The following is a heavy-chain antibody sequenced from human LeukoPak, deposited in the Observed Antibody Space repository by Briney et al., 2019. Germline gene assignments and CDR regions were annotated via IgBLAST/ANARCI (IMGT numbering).Heavy chain of an antibody. CDR3: ARAHYDFWSGYFMTVDY. D-gene: IGHD3-3*01. CDR1: GGSISSYY. J-gene: IGHJ4*02. V-gene: IGHV4-59*01. Sequence: SETLSLTCTVSGGSISSYYWSCIRQPPGKGREWSGYIHYRGSTNYTPPLKSRVTLPADTPKDQFSLKLNSVTAADTAVYYCARAHYDFWSGYFMTVDYWGQGTLVTVSS. CDR2: IHYRGST.